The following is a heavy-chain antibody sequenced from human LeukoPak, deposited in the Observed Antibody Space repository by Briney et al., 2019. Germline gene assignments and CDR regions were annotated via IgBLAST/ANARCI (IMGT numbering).Heavy chain of an antibody. D-gene: IGHD2-2*01. CDR3: ARDREDIVVVPAAMGGNNWFDP. CDR2: IIPIFGTA. V-gene: IGHV1-69*06. CDR1: GGTLSSYA. Sequence: ASVKVSCKASGGTLSSYAISWVRQAPGQGLEWMGGIIPIFGTANYAQKLQGRVTITADKSTSTAYMELSSLRSEDTAVYYCARDREDIVVVPAAMGGNNWFDPWGQGTLVTVSS. J-gene: IGHJ5*02.